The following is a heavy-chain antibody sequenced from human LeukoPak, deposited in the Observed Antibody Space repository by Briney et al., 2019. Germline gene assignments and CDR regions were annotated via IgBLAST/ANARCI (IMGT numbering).Heavy chain of an antibody. CDR1: GGSFSGYY. Sequence: SETLSLTCAVYGGSFSGYYWSWIRQPPGQGLEGVGEINHSGRTNYIPSLQSGATISVDTPKNQFSLKLSSVTAADTAVYYCARVTHIGVVIAILEAFDIWGQGTMVTVSS. V-gene: IGHV4-34*01. J-gene: IGHJ3*02. D-gene: IGHD2-21*01. CDR2: INHSGRT. CDR3: ARVTHIGVVIAILEAFDI.